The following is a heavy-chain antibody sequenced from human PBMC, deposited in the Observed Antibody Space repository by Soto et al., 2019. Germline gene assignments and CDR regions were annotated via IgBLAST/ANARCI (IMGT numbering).Heavy chain of an antibody. D-gene: IGHD6-19*01. CDR3: ARERSSGYCDY. CDR1: GGYIRSDY. V-gene: IGHV4-59*01. J-gene: IGHJ4*02. CDR2: IYYSGST. Sequence: SEMLPLTCTVSGGYIRSDYWRWFRQPPGKGLEWIGYIYYSGSTNYNPSLKSRVTMSVDTSKNQFSLKLNSVTAADTAVYYCARERSSGYCDYWGQGTLVPSPQ.